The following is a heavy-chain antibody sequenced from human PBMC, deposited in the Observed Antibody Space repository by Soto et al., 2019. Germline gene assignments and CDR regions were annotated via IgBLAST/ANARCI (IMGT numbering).Heavy chain of an antibody. CDR3: AKGGNYYYYYGMDV. V-gene: IGHV3-30*18. CDR2: ISYDGSNK. J-gene: IGHJ6*02. Sequence: VAVISYDGSNKYYADSVKGRFTISRDNSKNTLYLQMNSLRAEDTAVYYCAKGGNYYYYYGMDVWGQGTTVTVSS.